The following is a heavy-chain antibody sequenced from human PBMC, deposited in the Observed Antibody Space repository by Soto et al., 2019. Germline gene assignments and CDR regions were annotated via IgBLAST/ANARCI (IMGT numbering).Heavy chain of an antibody. Sequence: SVKVSCKASGGTFSSYAISWVRQAPGQGLEWMGGIIPIFGTANYAQKFQGRVTITADESTSTAYMELSSLRSEDTAVYYCARVIPGYCSGGSCYHSAFDIWGQGTMVTVS. J-gene: IGHJ3*02. D-gene: IGHD2-15*01. CDR1: GGTFSSYA. V-gene: IGHV1-69*13. CDR3: ARVIPGYCSGGSCYHSAFDI. CDR2: IIPIFGTA.